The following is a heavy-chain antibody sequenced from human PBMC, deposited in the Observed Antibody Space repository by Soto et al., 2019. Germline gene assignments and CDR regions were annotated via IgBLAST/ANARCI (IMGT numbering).Heavy chain of an antibody. CDR2: INAGNGNT. CDR1: GYTFTSYA. J-gene: IGHJ4*02. D-gene: IGHD1-26*01. Sequence: GASVKVSCKASGYTFTSYAMHWVRQAPGQRLEWMGWINAGNGNTKYSQKFQGRVTITRDTSASTAYMELSSLRSEDTAVYYCARDGVGATTVNYFDYWGQGTLVTVSS. CDR3: ARDGVGATTVNYFDY. V-gene: IGHV1-3*01.